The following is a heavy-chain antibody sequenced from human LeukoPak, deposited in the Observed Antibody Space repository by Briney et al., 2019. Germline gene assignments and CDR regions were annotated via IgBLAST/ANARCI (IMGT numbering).Heavy chain of an antibody. CDR2: IRSKADNYAT. Sequence: PGGSLRLSCAASGFTFSGSAMHWVRQASGKGLEWVGRIRSKADNYATAYTESVKGRFTISRDDSKNTAYLQMNSLKTEDTAVYYCAKGAVESLDYYFYMEVWGKGTTVTVSS. J-gene: IGHJ6*03. D-gene: IGHD1-1*01. V-gene: IGHV3-73*01. CDR3: AKGAVESLDYYFYMEV. CDR1: GFTFSGSA.